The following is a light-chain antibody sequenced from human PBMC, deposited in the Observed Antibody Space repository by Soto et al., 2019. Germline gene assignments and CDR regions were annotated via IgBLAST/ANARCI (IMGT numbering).Light chain of an antibody. CDR3: QVWDSSSDLYV. CDR1: NIGSKI. CDR2: YDS. Sequence: SYELTQSPSVSVAPGQTASIACGGNNIGSKIVHWYQQKPGQASVLVMYYDSDRPSGIPERFSGSNSGNTATLTISRVDAGDEADYYCQVWDSSSDLYVFGPGTKLTVL. V-gene: IGLV3-21*04. J-gene: IGLJ1*01.